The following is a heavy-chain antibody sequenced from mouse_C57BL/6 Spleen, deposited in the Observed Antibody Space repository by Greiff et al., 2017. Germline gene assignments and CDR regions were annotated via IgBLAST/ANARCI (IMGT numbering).Heavy chain of an antibody. D-gene: IGHD1-1*02. V-gene: IGHV1-26*01. CDR2: INPNNGGT. CDR1: GYTFTDYY. CDR3: ARGWYPLDY. Sequence: EVQLQQSGPELVKPGASVKISCKASGYTFTDYYMNWVKQSHGKSLEWIGDINPNNGGTSYNQKFKGKATLTVDKSSSTAYMELRSLTSEDSAVYYCARGWYPLDYWGQGTTLTVSS. J-gene: IGHJ2*01.